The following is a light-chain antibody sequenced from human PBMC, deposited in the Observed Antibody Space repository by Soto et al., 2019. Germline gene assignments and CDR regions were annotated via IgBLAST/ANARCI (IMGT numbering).Light chain of an antibody. V-gene: IGKV3-11*01. CDR3: QQSAT. J-gene: IGKJ3*01. CDR2: DTS. CDR1: QGVSRY. Sequence: EIVLTQSPATLSLSPGERATLSCRASQGVSRYLAWYQQKPGQSPRLLIYDTSNRATGIPDRFSGSGSGTDFTLTISRLEPEDFAVYYCQQSATFGPGTKVDIK.